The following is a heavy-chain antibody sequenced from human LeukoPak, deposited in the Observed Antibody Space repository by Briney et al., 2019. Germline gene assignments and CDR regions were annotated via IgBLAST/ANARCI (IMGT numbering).Heavy chain of an antibody. V-gene: IGHV3-64*04. D-gene: IGHD5-24*01. CDR1: GFTFSGFA. CDR2: ISTNGAST. Sequence: GGSLRLSCSASGFTFSGFAMHWVRQAPGKGLEYVSAISTNGASTYYVDSVKGRFTISRDNSKSTLYLQINSLRAEDTAIYYCAKPGNGYNSEIYYFDYWGQGTLVTVSS. CDR3: AKPGNGYNSEIYYFDY. J-gene: IGHJ4*02.